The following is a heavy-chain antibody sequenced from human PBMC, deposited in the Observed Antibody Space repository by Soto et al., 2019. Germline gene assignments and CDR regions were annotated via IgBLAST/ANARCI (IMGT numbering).Heavy chain of an antibody. J-gene: IGHJ5*01. D-gene: IGHD2-2*01. Sequence: EVQLVESGGGLVQPGGSLRLSCAASGFTFSSYSMNWVRQAPGKGLEWVSYISSSRSTIYSAATEKGRFTISRENAKNTLYLQISDLRAEDTAVYYCAIDGPGSSTSCYANEWFESLGQGTLVTVSS. CDR1: GFTFSSYS. CDR3: AIDGPGSSTSCYANEWFES. CDR2: ISSSRSTI. V-gene: IGHV3-48*01.